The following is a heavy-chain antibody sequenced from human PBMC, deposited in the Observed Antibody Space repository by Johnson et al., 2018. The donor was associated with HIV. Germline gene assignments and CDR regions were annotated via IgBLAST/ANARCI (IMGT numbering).Heavy chain of an antibody. D-gene: IGHD3-16*01. CDR1: GFTFSTYG. Sequence: QVQVVESGGGVVQPGRSLRLSCVASGFTFSTYGMHWVRQAPGKGLEWVAVIWYDGSNKYHADSVTGRFTISRDNSKNTLYLQMNSLRAEDTAVYYCARAGDYDAFDIWGQGTMVIVSS. V-gene: IGHV3-33*01. J-gene: IGHJ3*02. CDR2: IWYDGSNK. CDR3: ARAGDYDAFDI.